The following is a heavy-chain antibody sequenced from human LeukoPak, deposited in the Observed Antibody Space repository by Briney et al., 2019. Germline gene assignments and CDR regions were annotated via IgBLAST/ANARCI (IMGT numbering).Heavy chain of an antibody. CDR2: VYYSGST. J-gene: IGHJ4*02. V-gene: IGHV4-59*11. CDR1: GGSISSHY. Sequence: SETLSLTCTVSGGSISSHYWSWIRQPPGKGLEWIGYVYYSGSTNYNPSLKSRVTISIDTSKNQFFLILSSVTAADTAVYYCARVEGFGGLFALDYWGQGTLVTVSS. D-gene: IGHD3-10*01. CDR3: ARVEGFGGLFALDY.